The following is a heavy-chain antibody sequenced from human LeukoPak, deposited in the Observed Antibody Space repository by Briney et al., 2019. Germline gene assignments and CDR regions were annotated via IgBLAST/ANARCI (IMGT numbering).Heavy chain of an antibody. Sequence: PSETLSLTCTVSGGSISSYYWSWIRQPPGKGLEWIGYIYYSGSTNYNPSLKSRVTISVDTSKNQFSLKLSSVTAADTAVYYCARSALRGYSYGYLDYWGQGTLVTVSS. V-gene: IGHV4-59*01. J-gene: IGHJ4*02. D-gene: IGHD5-18*01. CDR3: ARSALRGYSYGYLDY. CDR2: IYYSGST. CDR1: GGSISSYY.